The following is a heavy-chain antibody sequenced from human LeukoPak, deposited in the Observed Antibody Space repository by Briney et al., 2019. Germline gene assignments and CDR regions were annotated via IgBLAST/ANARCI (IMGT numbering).Heavy chain of an antibody. CDR3: ARSLQMATTGFDY. Sequence: SETLSLTCTVSGGSISSYYWSWIRQPPGKGLEWIGDIYYSGSTNYNPSLKSRVTISVDTSKNQFSLKLSSVTAADTAVYYCARSLQMATTGFDYWGQGTLVTVSS. CDR1: GGSISSYY. V-gene: IGHV4-59*01. J-gene: IGHJ4*02. D-gene: IGHD5-24*01. CDR2: IYYSGST.